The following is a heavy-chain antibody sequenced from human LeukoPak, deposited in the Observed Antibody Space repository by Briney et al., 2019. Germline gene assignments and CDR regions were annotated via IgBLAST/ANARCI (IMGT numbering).Heavy chain of an antibody. CDR2: SNTYNGNT. CDR3: ARDPTPSDGDYPPDHFDY. CDR1: GSIYTNNG. Sequence: ASVTVSFNSSGSIYTNNGINWVRQAPGQGLGWMGWSNTYNGNTNYAQKLHGRVTMTTDTPTTTGFMELRSMRFDDTAIYYCARDPTPSDGDYPPDHFDYWGQGTLATASS. V-gene: IGHV1-18*01. J-gene: IGHJ4*02. D-gene: IGHD4-17*01.